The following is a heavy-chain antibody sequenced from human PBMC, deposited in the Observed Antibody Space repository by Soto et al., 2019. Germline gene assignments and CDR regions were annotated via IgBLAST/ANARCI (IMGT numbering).Heavy chain of an antibody. CDR1: GFPVSSNY. CDR2: IYSGGST. Sequence: PGGSLRLSCASSGFPVSSNYMSWVRQATGKGLEWVSVIYSGGSTYYADSVKGRFTISRDNSKNTLYLQMNSLRAEDTAVYYCARDSPAGAEYGMDVWGQGTTVTVSS. CDR3: ARDSPAGAEYGMDV. J-gene: IGHJ6*02. D-gene: IGHD2-2*01. V-gene: IGHV3-66*01.